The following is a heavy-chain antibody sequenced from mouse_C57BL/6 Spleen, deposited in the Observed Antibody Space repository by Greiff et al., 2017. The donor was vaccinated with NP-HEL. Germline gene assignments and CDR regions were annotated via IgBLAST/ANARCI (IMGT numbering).Heavy chain of an antibody. CDR1: GFTFSDYG. CDR2: ISSGSSTI. V-gene: IGHV5-17*01. Sequence: EVQRVESGGGLVKPGGSLKLSCAASGFTFSDYGMHWVRQAPEKGLEWVAYISSGSSTIYYADTVKGRFTISRDNAKNTLFLQMTSLRSEDTAMYYCARPAQATPMDYWGQGTSVTVSS. CDR3: ARPAQATPMDY. J-gene: IGHJ4*01. D-gene: IGHD3-2*02.